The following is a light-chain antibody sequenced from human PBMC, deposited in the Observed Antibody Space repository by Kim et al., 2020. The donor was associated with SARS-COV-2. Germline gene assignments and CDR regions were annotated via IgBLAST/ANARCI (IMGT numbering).Light chain of an antibody. Sequence: SPGETATLSCRASQRVSSNLAWYQQKPGQAPRLLIYGASTRAAGIPARFSGSGSGTEFTLTISSLQSEDFAIYYCQQYNNWPPITFGQGTRLEIK. J-gene: IGKJ5*01. CDR3: QQYNNWPPIT. V-gene: IGKV3-15*01. CDR2: GAS. CDR1: QRVSSN.